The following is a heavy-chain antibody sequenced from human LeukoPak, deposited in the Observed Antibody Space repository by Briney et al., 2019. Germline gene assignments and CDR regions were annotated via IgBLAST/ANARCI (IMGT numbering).Heavy chain of an antibody. CDR3: ARDVRYYDFWSGYYTGVP. J-gene: IGHJ5*02. Sequence: GGSLRLSCAASGFTFSSYAMHWVRQAPGKGLEWGAVISYDGSNKYYADSVKGRFTISRDNSKNTLYLQMNSLRAEDTAVYYCARDVRYYDFWSGYYTGVPWGQGTLVTVSS. CDR2: ISYDGSNK. D-gene: IGHD3-3*01. V-gene: IGHV3-30-3*01. CDR1: GFTFSSYA.